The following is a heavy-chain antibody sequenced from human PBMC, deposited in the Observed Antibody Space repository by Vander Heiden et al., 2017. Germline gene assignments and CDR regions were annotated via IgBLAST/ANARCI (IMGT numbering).Heavy chain of an antibody. CDR3: ARRGEPFDY. Sequence: QVQLQESGPGLVKPSETLSLTCTVSSGAIRSYYWSWIRQPPGKGLEWIGYIYDTGDTNYNPSLRSRVTMSVDTSKNRFSLKLSSVTAADTAVYYCARRGEPFDYWGQGTLVTVS. V-gene: IGHV4-59*08. CDR1: SGAIRSYY. D-gene: IGHD3-16*01. CDR2: IYDTGDT. J-gene: IGHJ4*02.